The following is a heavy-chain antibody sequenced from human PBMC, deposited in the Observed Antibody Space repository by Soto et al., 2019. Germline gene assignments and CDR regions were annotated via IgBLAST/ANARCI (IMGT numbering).Heavy chain of an antibody. CDR3: AIGEYLWYRIGSYYYGMDV. Sequence: ASVNVSCKASGYTFTGYYMHWVRQAPGQGLEWMGWINPNSGGTNYAQKFQGWVTMTRDTSISTAYMELSSLRSDDTAVYYCAIGEYLWYRIGSYYYGMDVWGQGTTVTVSS. D-gene: IGHD3-10*01. CDR1: GYTFTGYY. V-gene: IGHV1-2*04. J-gene: IGHJ6*02. CDR2: INPNSGGT.